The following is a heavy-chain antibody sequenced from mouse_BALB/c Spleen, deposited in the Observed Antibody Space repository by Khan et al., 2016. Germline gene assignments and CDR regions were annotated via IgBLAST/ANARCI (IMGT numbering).Heavy chain of an antibody. J-gene: IGHJ2*01. Sequence: QVQLKQSGAELVRPGASVTLSCKASGYTFSDYEMHWVKQTPVHGLQWIGSIDPETGGTAYNQKFKGQATLTAGRSSSTSYMELRSLTSEDSAVYYCTRKGIFYSTYDFDSWGQGTTLTVSS. CDR1: GYTFSDYE. V-gene: IGHV1-15*01. D-gene: IGHD2-5*01. CDR3: TRKGIFYSTYDFDS. CDR2: IDPETGGT.